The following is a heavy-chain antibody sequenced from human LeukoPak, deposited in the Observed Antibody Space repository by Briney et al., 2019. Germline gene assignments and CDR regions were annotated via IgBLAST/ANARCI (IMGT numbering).Heavy chain of an antibody. V-gene: IGHV3-30*04. CDR1: GFTFSSYA. Sequence: GSLRLSCAASGFTFSSYAMHWVRQAPGKGLEWVAVISYDGSNKYYADSVKGRFTISRDNSKNTLYLQMNSLRAEDTAVYYCAGPDGFGELFSPFDYWGREPWSPSPQ. CDR2: ISYDGSNK. J-gene: IGHJ4*02. CDR3: AGPDGFGELFSPFDY. D-gene: IGHD3-10*01.